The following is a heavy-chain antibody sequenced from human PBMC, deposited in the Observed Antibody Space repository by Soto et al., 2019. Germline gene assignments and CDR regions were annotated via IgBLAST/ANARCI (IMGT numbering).Heavy chain of an antibody. CDR3: ARGTYFDY. CDR1: GYTLTTYG. V-gene: IGHV1-18*01. CDR2: ISADNDHT. J-gene: IGHJ4*02. D-gene: IGHD1-1*01. Sequence: QVQLVQSGAEVKKPGASVKVSCKAAGYTLTTYGVSWVREAPGQGLEWVGWISADNDHTNYAQKFQGRVTMTTDTSTGTAYMELRSLRSDDTAVYYCARGTYFDYWGQGTLVTVSS.